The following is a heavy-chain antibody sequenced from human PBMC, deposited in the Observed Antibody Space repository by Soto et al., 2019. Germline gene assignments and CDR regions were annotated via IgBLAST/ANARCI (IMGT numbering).Heavy chain of an antibody. D-gene: IGHD6-19*01. Sequence: PSETLSLTCTVSGGSISNYYWSWIRQPPGKGLEWIGYISYSGNTNYNPSLKSRVTISVDTSKNQFSLKVSSVTAADTAVYYCARPEAVGTKDPSDLWGQGPLVTVSS. V-gene: IGHV4-59*01. J-gene: IGHJ4*02. CDR1: GGSISNYY. CDR3: ARPEAVGTKDPSDL. CDR2: ISYSGNT.